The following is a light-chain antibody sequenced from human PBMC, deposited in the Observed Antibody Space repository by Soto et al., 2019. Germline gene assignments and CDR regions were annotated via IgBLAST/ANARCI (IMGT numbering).Light chain of an antibody. Sequence: QSALTQPRSVSGSPGQSVTISCTGTSSDVGGYNYVSWYQQHPGKAPTLIIYEVTNRPSGVSIRFSGSKSGNTASLSISGLQAEDEADYYCSSFTGSSSWVFGGGTKLTVL. J-gene: IGLJ3*02. CDR1: SSDVGGYNY. CDR3: SSFTGSSSWV. V-gene: IGLV2-14*01. CDR2: EVT.